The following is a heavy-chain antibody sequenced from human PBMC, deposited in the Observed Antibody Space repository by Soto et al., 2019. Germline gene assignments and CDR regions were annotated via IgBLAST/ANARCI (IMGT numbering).Heavy chain of an antibody. CDR3: ARGRYGDY. D-gene: IGHD1-1*01. Sequence: QVHLVQSGAEVKKPGASVKVSCKGSGYAFTTYGITWVRQAPGQGLEWMGWISAHNGNTNYAQKVQGRVTVTRDTSTSTAYMVLRCLRSDDTAVYYCARGRYGDYWGQGALVTVSS. CDR2: ISAHNGNT. CDR1: GYAFTTYG. V-gene: IGHV1-18*01. J-gene: IGHJ4*02.